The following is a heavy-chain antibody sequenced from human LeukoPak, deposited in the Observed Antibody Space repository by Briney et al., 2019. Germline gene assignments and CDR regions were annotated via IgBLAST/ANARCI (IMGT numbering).Heavy chain of an antibody. CDR3: AKDGRPNNSSASESDY. Sequence: PGRSLRLSCAAAGLIFSSDGMHWVRQAPGKGLGWVAFIRYDGSHKYYADSVKGRLTIARDKCNNSMYKQMNSQTREDTAVSYCAKDGRPNNSSASESDYWGQGTLVTVSS. CDR1: GLIFSSDG. CDR2: IRYDGSHK. D-gene: IGHD6-19*01. V-gene: IGHV3-30*02. J-gene: IGHJ4*02.